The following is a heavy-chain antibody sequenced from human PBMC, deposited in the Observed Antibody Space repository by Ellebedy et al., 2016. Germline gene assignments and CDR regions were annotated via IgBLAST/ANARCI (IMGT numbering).Heavy chain of an antibody. CDR3: SREGGSYHLDY. CDR1: DFTFSSYA. J-gene: IGHJ4*02. V-gene: IGHV3-23*01. CDR2: IGGSDSST. Sequence: GGSLRLXXAASDFTFSSYAMSWVRQAPGEGLEWVSAIGGSDSSTYYADSVKGRFSISRDNSKNTVHLHLNSLRVEDTAVYFCSREGGSYHLDYWGQGTLVTVSS. D-gene: IGHD3-16*02.